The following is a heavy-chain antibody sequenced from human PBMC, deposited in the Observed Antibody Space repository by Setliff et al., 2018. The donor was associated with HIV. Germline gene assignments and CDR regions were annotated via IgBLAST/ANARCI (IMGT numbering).Heavy chain of an antibody. CDR3: ARHAVPHYYDSSGPS. V-gene: IGHV4-39*07. CDR1: GGSISSSSYY. Sequence: SETLSLTCTVSGGSISSSSYYWGWIRQPPGKGLEWIGNIYSGGPNYYNSSLRSRVTISVDTSKNQFSLKLNSVTAADTAVYYCARHAVPHYYDSSGPSWGPGTLVTVSS. D-gene: IGHD3-22*01. CDR2: IYSGGPN. J-gene: IGHJ5*02.